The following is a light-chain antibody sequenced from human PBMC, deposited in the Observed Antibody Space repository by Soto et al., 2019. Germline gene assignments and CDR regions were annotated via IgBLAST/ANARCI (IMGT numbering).Light chain of an antibody. J-gene: IGKJ3*01. CDR2: DAS. V-gene: IGKV3-11*01. Sequence: EIVLTQSPATLSLSPGERATLSCRASQSVSSYLAWYQQKPGQAPRLLIYDASNRATGIPARFSGSGSGTDFTLTISSLEPEDFAVYYCQQRSNWPLSFTFGPGTKVGIK. CDR1: QSVSSY. CDR3: QQRSNWPLSFT.